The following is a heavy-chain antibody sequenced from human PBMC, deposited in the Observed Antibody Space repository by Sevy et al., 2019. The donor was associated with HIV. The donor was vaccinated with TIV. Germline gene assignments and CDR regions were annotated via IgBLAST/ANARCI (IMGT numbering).Heavy chain of an antibody. V-gene: IGHV3-23*01. CDR3: AKWGSWAQYFDY. CDR2: VSGSGGGT. J-gene: IGHJ4*02. Sequence: RGCLRLSCAASGFIFGNYAMTCVRQAPGKGLEWVSAVSGSGGGTYYADSVKGRFTVSRDNSKNTLYLQMNSLRAEDTAVYHCAKWGSWAQYFDYWGQGTLVTVSS. D-gene: IGHD7-27*01. CDR1: GFIFGNYA.